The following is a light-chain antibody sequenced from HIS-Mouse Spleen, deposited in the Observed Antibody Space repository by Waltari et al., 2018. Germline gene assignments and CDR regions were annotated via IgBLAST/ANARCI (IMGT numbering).Light chain of an antibody. J-gene: IGLJ3*02. Sequence: QSALPQPASVSGSPGTSITISCPGTITNVGGYNLFHWYQQPPGKAPILMIYEGSKRPSGVSNRFSGSKSGNTASLTISGLQAEDEADYYCCSYAGSSTFGVFGGGTKLTVL. V-gene: IGLV2-23*03. CDR3: CSYAGSSTFGV. CDR2: EGS. CDR1: ITNVGGYNL.